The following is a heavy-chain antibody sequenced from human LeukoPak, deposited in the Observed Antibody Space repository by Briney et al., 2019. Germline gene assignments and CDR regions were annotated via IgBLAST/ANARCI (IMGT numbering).Heavy chain of an antibody. V-gene: IGHV3-7*01. CDR2: IKQGGSEK. CDR1: GLPFSSYW. J-gene: IGHJ4*02. D-gene: IGHD4-17*01. Sequence: GGSLRLSCAASGLPFSSYWMSWVRQAPGKGLEWVANIKQGGSEKYYVDSVKGRFTISRDNAKNSLYLQMNSLRAEDTAVYYCARVDDYGDHPYYFDYWGQGTLVTVSS. CDR3: ARVDDYGDHPYYFDY.